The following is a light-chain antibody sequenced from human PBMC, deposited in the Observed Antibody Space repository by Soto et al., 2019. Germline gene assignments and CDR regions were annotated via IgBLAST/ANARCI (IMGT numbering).Light chain of an antibody. Sequence: DIQMTQSPSSLSVSVGDRVTITCRASQSISNYLTCYKQNPGKAPTCLIYVASNCQSGVPSRLSGSGSGTAFTLPIRSLRPEEFATYDRQQSYSTLLWPFGQGTRLEIK. CDR2: VAS. CDR3: QQSYSTLLWP. J-gene: IGKJ5*01. V-gene: IGKV1-39*01. CDR1: QSISNY.